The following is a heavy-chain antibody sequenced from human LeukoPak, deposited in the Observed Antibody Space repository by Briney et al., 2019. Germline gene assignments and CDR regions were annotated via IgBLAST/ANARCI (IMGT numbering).Heavy chain of an antibody. CDR2: IKQDGSDK. V-gene: IGHV3-7*01. J-gene: IGHJ4*02. Sequence: TGGSLRLSCAASGFIFSSYWMTWVRQAPGKGLEWVANIKQDGSDKYYVDSMKGRFTISRDNAKNSLCLQMNSLRAEDTAVYYCVRDWGGPDDYWGQGTLVTVSS. D-gene: IGHD3-16*01. CDR3: VRDWGGPDDY. CDR1: GFIFSSYW.